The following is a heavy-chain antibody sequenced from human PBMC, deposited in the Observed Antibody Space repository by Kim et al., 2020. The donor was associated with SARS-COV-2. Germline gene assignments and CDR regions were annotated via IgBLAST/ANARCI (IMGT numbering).Heavy chain of an antibody. V-gene: IGHV1-18*01. D-gene: IGHD2-8*01. CDR2: ISAYNGNT. CDR1: GYTFTSYG. CDR3: AREQYCTNGVCYGPDDY. J-gene: IGHJ4*02. Sequence: ASVKVSCKASGYTFTSYGISWVRQAPGQGLEWMGWISAYNGNTNYAQKLQGRVTMTTDTSTSTAYMELRSLRSDDTAVYYCAREQYCTNGVCYGPDDYWGQGTLVTVSS.